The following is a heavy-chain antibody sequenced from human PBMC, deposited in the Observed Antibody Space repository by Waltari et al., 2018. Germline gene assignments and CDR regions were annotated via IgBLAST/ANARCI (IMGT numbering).Heavy chain of an antibody. J-gene: IGHJ6*03. CDR1: GYNFGVYG. CDR2: ISPYDDDK. Sequence: QVQLLQSGSDLKKPGASVKVSCRASGYNFGVYGISWVRQAPGQGLEWMGWISPYDDDKRNAQKFQVRLTMTTDTSTRTAYMQLRSLRSDDTAVYYCARDYWTTGSGRHLSFMDVWGKGTTVIISS. D-gene: IGHD6-19*01. CDR3: ARDYWTTGSGRHLSFMDV. V-gene: IGHV1-18*01.